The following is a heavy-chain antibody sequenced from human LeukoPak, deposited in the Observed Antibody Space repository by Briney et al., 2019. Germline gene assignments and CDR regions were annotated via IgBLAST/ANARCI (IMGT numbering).Heavy chain of an antibody. CDR1: GFTFSSYW. V-gene: IGHV3-74*01. Sequence: GGSLRLSCAASGFTFSSYWMHWVRQAPGKGLVWVSRINSDGSSTSYADSVKGRFTISRDNAKNTLYLQMNSLRAEDTGVYYCARDPTYDILTGYTDYWGQGTLVTVSS. J-gene: IGHJ4*02. CDR3: ARDPTYDILTGYTDY. D-gene: IGHD3-9*01. CDR2: INSDGSST.